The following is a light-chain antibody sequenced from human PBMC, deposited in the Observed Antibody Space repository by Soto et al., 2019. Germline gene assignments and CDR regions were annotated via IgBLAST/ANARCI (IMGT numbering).Light chain of an antibody. Sequence: QSAMTQPRSVSGSPGQSVTISCTGTSSDVGTYDFVSWYQQHPGKAPRRMIFDVSERPSGVPDRFSCSKSGNTASLTISGLQAEDEADYYCCLYAVTFYVFGTGTKVTVL. V-gene: IGLV2-11*01. CDR2: DVS. J-gene: IGLJ1*01. CDR1: SSDVGTYDF. CDR3: CLYAVTFYV.